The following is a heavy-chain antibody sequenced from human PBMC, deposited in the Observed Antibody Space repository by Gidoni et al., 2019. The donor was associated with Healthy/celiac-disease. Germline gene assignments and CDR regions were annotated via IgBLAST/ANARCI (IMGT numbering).Heavy chain of an antibody. CDR2: IYYSGST. D-gene: IGHD1-26*01. V-gene: IGHV4-59*01. Sequence: QVQLQESGPGLVKPSEPLSLTCTVSGGSISSYYWSWIRQPPGKGLEWIGYIYYSGSTNYNPSLKSRVTISVDTSKNQFSLKLSSVTAADTAVYYCARGSGGSYDYWGQGTLVTVSS. J-gene: IGHJ4*02. CDR1: GGSISSYY. CDR3: ARGSGGSYDY.